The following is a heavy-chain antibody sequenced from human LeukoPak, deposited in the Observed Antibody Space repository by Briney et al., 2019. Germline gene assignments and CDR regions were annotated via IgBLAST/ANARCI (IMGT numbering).Heavy chain of an antibody. D-gene: IGHD1-26*01. CDR3: ARHESPGGATIH. Sequence: KPSENLSLTCAVSGYSISSGYYWGWVGQPPGKGLEWIGSIYHSGSTYYNPSLKSRVTISVDTSKNQFSLKLSSVTAADTAVYYCARHESPGGATIHWGQGTLVTVSS. CDR2: IYHSGST. CDR1: GYSISSGYY. V-gene: IGHV4-38-2*01. J-gene: IGHJ4*02.